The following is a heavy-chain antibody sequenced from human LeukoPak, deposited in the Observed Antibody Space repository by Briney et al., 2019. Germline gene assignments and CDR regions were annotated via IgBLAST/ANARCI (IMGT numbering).Heavy chain of an antibody. J-gene: IGHJ4*02. CDR3: ASPSLSVSNGYDSPFVY. V-gene: IGHV1-69-2*01. CDR1: GYTFTDYY. CDR2: VDPEDGET. D-gene: IGHD5-12*01. Sequence: ASVKVSCKVSGYTFTDYYMHWVQQAPGKGLEWMGLVDPEDGETIYAEKFQGRVTITADTSTDTAYMELSSLRSEDTAVYYCASPSLSVSNGYDSPFVYWGQGTLVTVSS.